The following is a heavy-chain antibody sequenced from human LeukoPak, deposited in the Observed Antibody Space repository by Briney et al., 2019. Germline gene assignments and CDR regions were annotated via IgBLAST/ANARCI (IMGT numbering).Heavy chain of an antibody. CDR2: IRSKAYGGTT. J-gene: IGHJ4*02. CDR3: TRVPYSSSWYTLFDY. CDR1: GFTFGDYA. Sequence: GGSLRLSCTASGFTFGDYAMSWFRQAPGKGLEWVGFIRSKAYGGTTEYAASVKGRFTISRDDSKSIAYLQMNSLTTEDTAVYYCTRVPYSSSWYTLFDYWGQGTLVTVSS. V-gene: IGHV3-49*03. D-gene: IGHD6-13*01.